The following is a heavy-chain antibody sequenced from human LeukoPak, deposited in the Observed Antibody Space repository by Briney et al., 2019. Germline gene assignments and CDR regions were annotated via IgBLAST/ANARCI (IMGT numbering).Heavy chain of an antibody. CDR3: ARGRRPLGTYYDFWSGYPVFDY. Sequence: PSETLSLTCAVYGGSFSGYYWSWIRQPLGKGLEWIGEINHSGSTNYNPSLKSRVTISVDTSKNQFSLKLSSVTAADTAVYYCARGRRPLGTYYDFWSGYPVFDYWGQGTLVTVSS. D-gene: IGHD3-3*01. CDR2: INHSGST. J-gene: IGHJ4*02. CDR1: GGSFSGYY. V-gene: IGHV4-34*01.